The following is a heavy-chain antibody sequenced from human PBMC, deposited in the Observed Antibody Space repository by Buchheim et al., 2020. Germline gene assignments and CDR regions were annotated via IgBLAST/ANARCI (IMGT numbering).Heavy chain of an antibody. CDR2: ISSSSTFI. D-gene: IGHD2-2*01. J-gene: IGHJ5*02. V-gene: IGHV3-21*01. Sequence: EVQLVESGGGLVKPGGSLRLSCVASGFTFSSYSMNWVRQAPGKGLEWVSSISSSSTFIYYADSVKGRFTISRDNAKNSLFLQMNSLRAEDTAVYYCARGCGSTSCYLGPWGQGTL. CDR1: GFTFSSYS. CDR3: ARGCGSTSCYLGP.